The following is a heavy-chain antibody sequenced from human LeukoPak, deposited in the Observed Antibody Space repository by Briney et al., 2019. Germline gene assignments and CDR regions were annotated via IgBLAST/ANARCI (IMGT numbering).Heavy chain of an antibody. CDR3: ARSKDGSGFAAY. CDR1: GGSFSGYY. D-gene: IGHD3-22*01. Sequence: SETLSLTCAVYGGSFSGYYWSWIRQPPGKGLEWIGEINHSGSTNYNPSLKSRVTISVDTSKNQFSLKLSSVIAADTAMYYCARSKDGSGFAAYWGQGTQVTVSS. V-gene: IGHV4-34*01. CDR2: INHSGST. J-gene: IGHJ4*02.